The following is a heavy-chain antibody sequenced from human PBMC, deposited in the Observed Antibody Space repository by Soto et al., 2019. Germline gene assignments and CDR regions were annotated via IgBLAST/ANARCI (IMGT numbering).Heavy chain of an antibody. J-gene: IGHJ4*02. Sequence: GGSLRLSCAASGFTFSGYSMNWVRQAPGKGLEWASYMSSSGSAIFYSDSVQGRFFISRDNAKNSLYLQMNSLRAEDTAVYYCARGSGSFDYWGQGALVTVSS. V-gene: IGHV3-48*01. D-gene: IGHD2-15*01. CDR2: MSSSGSAI. CDR1: GFTFSGYS. CDR3: ARGSGSFDY.